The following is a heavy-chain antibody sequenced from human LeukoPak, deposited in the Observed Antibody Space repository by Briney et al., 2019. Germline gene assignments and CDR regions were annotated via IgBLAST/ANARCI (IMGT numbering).Heavy chain of an antibody. CDR2: ISWNSGSI. D-gene: IGHD3-10*01. V-gene: IGHV3-9*01. CDR3: AKGPHYYGSGTEYFQH. CDR1: GFTFDDYA. J-gene: IGHJ1*01. Sequence: GGSLRLSCAASGFTFDDYAMHWVRQAPGKGLEWVSGISWNSGSIGYADSVKGRFTISRDNAKNSLYLQMNSLRAEDTAVYYCAKGPHYYGSGTEYFQHWGQGTLVTVSS.